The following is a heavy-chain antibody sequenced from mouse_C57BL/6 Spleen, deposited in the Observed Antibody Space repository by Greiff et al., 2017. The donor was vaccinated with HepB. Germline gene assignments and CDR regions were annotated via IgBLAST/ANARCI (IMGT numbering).Heavy chain of an antibody. Sequence: EVKLQESGGGLVKPGGSLKLSCAASGFTFSSYAMSWVRQTPEKRLEWVATISDGGSYTYYPDNVKGRFTISRDNAKNNLYLQMSHLKSEDTAMYYCASDGNYGWFAYWGQGTLVTVSA. CDR1: GFTFSSYA. D-gene: IGHD2-1*01. CDR2: ISDGGSYT. V-gene: IGHV5-4*03. CDR3: ASDGNYGWFAY. J-gene: IGHJ3*01.